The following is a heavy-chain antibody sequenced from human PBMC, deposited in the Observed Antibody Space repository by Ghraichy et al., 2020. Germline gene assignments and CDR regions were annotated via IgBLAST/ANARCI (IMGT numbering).Heavy chain of an antibody. J-gene: IGHJ6*02. CDR3: ARDRGPIPAYGMDV. D-gene: IGHD2-2*02. CDR1: GFTFSSYS. Sequence: GGSLRLSCAASGFTFSSYSMNWVRQAPGKGLEWVSSISSSSSYIYYADSVKGRFTISRDNAKNSLYLQMNSLRAEDTAVYYCARDRGPIPAYGMDVWGQGTTVTVSS. CDR2: ISSSSSYI. V-gene: IGHV3-21*01.